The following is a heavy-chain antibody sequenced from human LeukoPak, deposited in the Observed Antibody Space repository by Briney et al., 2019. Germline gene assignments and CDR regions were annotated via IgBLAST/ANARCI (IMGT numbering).Heavy chain of an antibody. Sequence: ASVKVSCKTSGYTFSGYYIHWVRQAPGQGPEWMGWISPDSGGTNYAQKLQGRVTMTTDTSTSTAYMELRSLRSDDTAVYYCATSIAASGGLDYWGQGTLVTVSS. J-gene: IGHJ4*02. CDR2: ISPDSGGT. D-gene: IGHD6-6*01. CDR3: ATSIAASGGLDY. V-gene: IGHV1-18*04. CDR1: GYTFSGYY.